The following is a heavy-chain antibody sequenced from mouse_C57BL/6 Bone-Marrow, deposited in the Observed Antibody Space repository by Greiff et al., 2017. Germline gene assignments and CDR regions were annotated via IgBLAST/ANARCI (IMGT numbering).Heavy chain of an antibody. V-gene: IGHV5-12*01. CDR2: ISNGGGST. CDR1: GFTFSDYY. Sequence: EVKLVESGGGLVQPGGSLKLSCAASGFTFSDYYMYWVRQTPEKRLEWVAYISNGGGSTYYPDTVKGRFTISRDNAKNTLYLQMSRLKSEDTAMYYCARHRDYDEDWYFDVWGTGTTVTVSS. D-gene: IGHD2-4*01. J-gene: IGHJ1*03. CDR3: ARHRDYDEDWYFDV.